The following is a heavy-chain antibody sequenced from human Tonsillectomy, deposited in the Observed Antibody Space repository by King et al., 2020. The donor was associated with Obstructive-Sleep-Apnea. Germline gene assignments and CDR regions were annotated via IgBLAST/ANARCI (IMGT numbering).Heavy chain of an antibody. Sequence: QLQESGPELVKPSETLSLSCTVSGYSISRGYYWGWIRQPPGKGLEWIGSIYHIGGTYYNPSPISRISMSGDTSKNQFSLKLSSVTAADTAVYYCVRPFGSLSGFFDYWGQGTLVTVSS. CDR1: GYSISRGYY. D-gene: IGHD3-10*01. CDR3: VRPFGSLSGFFDY. CDR2: IYHIGGT. V-gene: IGHV4-38-2*02. J-gene: IGHJ4*02.